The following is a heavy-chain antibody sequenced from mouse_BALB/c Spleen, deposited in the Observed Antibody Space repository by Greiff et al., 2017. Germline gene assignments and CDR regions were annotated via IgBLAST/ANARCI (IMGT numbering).Heavy chain of an antibody. CDR1: GFSLTSYG. CDR2: IWAGGST. Sequence: VKLVESGPGLVAPSQSLSITCTVSGFSLTSYGVHWVRQPPGKGLEWLGVIWAGGSTNYNSALMSRLSISKDNSKSQVFLKMNSLQTDDTAMYYCARDQGPYYRPGYFDYWGQGTTLTVSS. V-gene: IGHV2-9*02. J-gene: IGHJ2*01. D-gene: IGHD2-14*01. CDR3: ARDQGPYYRPGYFDY.